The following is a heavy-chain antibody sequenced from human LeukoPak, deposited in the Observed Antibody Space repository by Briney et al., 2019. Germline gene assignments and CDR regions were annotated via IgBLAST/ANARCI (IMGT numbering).Heavy chain of an antibody. Sequence: SETLSLTCTVSGGSTSSYYWSWIRQPPGKRLEWIGYIYYSGSTNYNPSLKSRVTISVDTSKNQFTLKLSSVTAADTAVYYCARGAPYNWFDPWGQGTLVTVSS. V-gene: IGHV4-59*01. CDR1: GGSTSSYY. CDR3: ARGAPYNWFDP. J-gene: IGHJ5*02. CDR2: IYYSGST. D-gene: IGHD1-26*01.